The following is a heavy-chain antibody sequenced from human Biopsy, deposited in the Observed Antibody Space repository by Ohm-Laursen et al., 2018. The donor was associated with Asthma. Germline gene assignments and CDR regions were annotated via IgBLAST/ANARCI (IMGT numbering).Heavy chain of an antibody. V-gene: IGHV3-30*03. J-gene: IGHJ4*02. CDR1: GFTFSSYG. D-gene: IGHD3-3*01. CDR2: ISYDGSNK. CDR3: ASQSSGPDFWSGYYYFDY. Sequence: SLRLSCTATGFTFSSYGMHWVRQAPGKGLEWVAVISYDGSNKYYADSVKGRFTISRDNSKNTLYLQMNSLRAEDTAVYYCASQSSGPDFWSGYYYFDYWGQGTLVTVSS.